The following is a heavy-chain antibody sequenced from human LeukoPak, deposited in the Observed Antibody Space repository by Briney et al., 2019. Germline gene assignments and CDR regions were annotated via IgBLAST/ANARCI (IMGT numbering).Heavy chain of an antibody. V-gene: IGHV3-21*01. CDR1: GFTFSSYS. Sequence: GGSLRLSCASSGFTFSSYSMNWVRQAPGKGLEWVSSISYSSTYIYYADSVKGRFTISRDNAKNSLYLQMNSLRAEDTAVYYCAGGSSGIFDYWGQGTLVTVPS. D-gene: IGHD6-13*01. CDR2: ISYSSTYI. CDR3: AGGSSGIFDY. J-gene: IGHJ4*02.